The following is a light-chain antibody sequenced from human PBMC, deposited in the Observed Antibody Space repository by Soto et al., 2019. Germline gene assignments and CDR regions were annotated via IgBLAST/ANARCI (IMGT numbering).Light chain of an antibody. V-gene: IGKV1D-12*01. CDR2: SAS. J-gene: IGKJ3*01. CDR3: QKGNSLPPFT. Sequence: DVQMTQSPSSVSASVGDRVTITCRASQSLTTWLAWYQQKPGQAPKLLIYSASTLHSGVPSRFSGSGSGTDFTLTINNLQPEDVATYYCQKGNSLPPFTFGPGTRVDI. CDR1: QSLTTW.